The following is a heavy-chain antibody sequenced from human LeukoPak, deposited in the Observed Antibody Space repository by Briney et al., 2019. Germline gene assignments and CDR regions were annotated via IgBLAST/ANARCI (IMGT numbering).Heavy chain of an antibody. V-gene: IGHV4-30-2*01. CDR1: GGSFSGYS. CDR2: IYHSGST. J-gene: IGHJ5*02. CDR3: ARALREGFGELSVADWFDP. D-gene: IGHD3-10*01. Sequence: SETLSLTCAVYGGSFSGYSWSWIRQPPGKGLEWIGYIYHSGSTYYNPSLKSRVTISVDRSKNQFSLKLSSVTAADTAVYYCARALREGFGELSVADWFDPWGQGTLVTVSS.